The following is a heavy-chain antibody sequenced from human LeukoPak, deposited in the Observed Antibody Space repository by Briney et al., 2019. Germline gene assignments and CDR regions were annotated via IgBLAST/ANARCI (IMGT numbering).Heavy chain of an antibody. CDR1: GFTFSSYA. V-gene: IGHV3-23*01. CDR3: AKRSGVNYGYFDY. Sequence: GGSLRLSCAASGFTFSSYAMSWVRQAPGKGLEWVSAIPGSGDSTNYADSVKGRFTISRDNSKNTLYLQMNSLRAEDTAVYYCAKRSGVNYGYFDYWGQGTLVTVSS. D-gene: IGHD1-7*01. CDR2: IPGSGDST. J-gene: IGHJ4*02.